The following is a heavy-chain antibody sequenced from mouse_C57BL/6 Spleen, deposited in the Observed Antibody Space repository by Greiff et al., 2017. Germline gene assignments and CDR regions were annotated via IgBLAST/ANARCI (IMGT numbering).Heavy chain of an antibody. J-gene: IGHJ2*01. D-gene: IGHD2-3*01. Sequence: QVQLQQSGAELVRPGTSVKMSCKASGYTFTNYWIGWAKQRPGHGLEWIGDIYPGGGYTNYNEKFKGKATLTADKSSSTAYMQFSSLTSEDSAIYYCARYYDGYSYVFDYWGQGTTLTVSS. CDR2: IYPGGGYT. V-gene: IGHV1-63*01. CDR3: ARYYDGYSYVFDY. CDR1: GYTFTNYW.